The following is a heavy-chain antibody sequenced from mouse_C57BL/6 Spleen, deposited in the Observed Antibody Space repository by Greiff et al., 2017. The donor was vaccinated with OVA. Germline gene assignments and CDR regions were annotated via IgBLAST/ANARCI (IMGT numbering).Heavy chain of an antibody. CDR2: ISSGGDYI. Sequence: DVMLVESGEGLVKPGGSLKLSCAASGFTFSSYAMSWVRQTPEKRLEWVAYISSGGDYIYYADTVKGRFTISRDNARNTLYLQMSSLKSEDTAMYYCTRVGGNYLYAMDYWGQGTSVTVSS. D-gene: IGHD2-1*01. CDR1: GFTFSSYA. V-gene: IGHV5-9-1*02. CDR3: TRVGGNYLYAMDY. J-gene: IGHJ4*01.